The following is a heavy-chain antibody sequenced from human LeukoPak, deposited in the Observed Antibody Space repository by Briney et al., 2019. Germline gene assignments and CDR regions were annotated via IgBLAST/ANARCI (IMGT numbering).Heavy chain of an antibody. CDR3: AKYGPQDSGSSHFDY. D-gene: IGHD1-26*01. Sequence: GGSLRLSCAASGFTFSSYWMSWVRQAPGKGLEWVSAIRDSGSSTHYADSVKGRFTTSRDNSKNTLFLQMNSPRAEDTAIYYCAKYGPQDSGSSHFDYWGQGALVTVSS. CDR1: GFTFSSYW. CDR2: IRDSGSST. J-gene: IGHJ4*02. V-gene: IGHV3-23*01.